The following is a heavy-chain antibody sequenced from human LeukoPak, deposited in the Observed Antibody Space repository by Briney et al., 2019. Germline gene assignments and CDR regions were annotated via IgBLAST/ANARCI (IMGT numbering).Heavy chain of an antibody. J-gene: IGHJ6*03. CDR1: GFTFSSYA. CDR3: AKVAEVGATGYYYYMDV. V-gene: IGHV3-23*01. CDR2: ISGSGGST. Sequence: GGSLRLSCAASGFTFSSYAMSWVRQAPGKGLEWVSAISGSGGSTYYADSVKGRFTISRDNSKNTLYLQMNSLRAEDTAVYYCAKVAEVGATGYYYYMDVWGKGTTVTISS. D-gene: IGHD1-26*01.